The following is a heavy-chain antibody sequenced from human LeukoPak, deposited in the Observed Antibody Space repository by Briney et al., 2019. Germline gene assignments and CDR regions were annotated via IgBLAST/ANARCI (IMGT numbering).Heavy chain of an antibody. Sequence: GGSLRLSCAASGFTVSSNYMNWVRQAPGKGPEWVAVISFDGSDKFYADSVKGRFTISRDNSKNTLYLQLNSPRAEDTAVYYCATQPCSGGRCYLLHWGQGTLVTVSS. D-gene: IGHD2-15*01. CDR3: ATQPCSGGRCYLLH. J-gene: IGHJ4*02. CDR1: GFTVSSNY. CDR2: ISFDGSDK. V-gene: IGHV3-30*03.